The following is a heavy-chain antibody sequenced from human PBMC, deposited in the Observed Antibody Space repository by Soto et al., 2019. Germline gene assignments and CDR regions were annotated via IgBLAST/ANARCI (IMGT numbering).Heavy chain of an antibody. CDR2: IYWDDDK. CDR3: IQSRCGGDCLQSYASHYYYGMDV. D-gene: IGHD2-21*02. Sequence: ITLKESGPTLVKPTQTLTLTCTFSGFSLSTSGVGVGWIRQPPGKALEWLALIYWDDDKRYSPSLRSRLTISKDTSKNQVVLTMTNMDPVDTATYYCIQSRCGGDCLQSYASHYYYGMDVWGQGTTVTVSS. J-gene: IGHJ6*02. V-gene: IGHV2-5*02. CDR1: GFSLSTSGVG.